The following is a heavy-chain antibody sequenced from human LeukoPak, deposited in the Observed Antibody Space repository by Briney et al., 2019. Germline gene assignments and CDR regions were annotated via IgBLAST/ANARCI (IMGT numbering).Heavy chain of an antibody. CDR3: ARAPYCYDSSGYYYYFDY. CDR1: GFTVSSNY. Sequence: GGSLRLSCAASGFTVSSNYMSWVRQAPGKGLEWVSVIYSGGSTYYADSVKGRFTISRDNSKNTLYLQMNSLRAEDTAVYYCARAPYCYDSSGYYYYFDYWGQGTLVTVSS. CDR2: IYSGGST. D-gene: IGHD3-22*01. V-gene: IGHV3-53*01. J-gene: IGHJ4*02.